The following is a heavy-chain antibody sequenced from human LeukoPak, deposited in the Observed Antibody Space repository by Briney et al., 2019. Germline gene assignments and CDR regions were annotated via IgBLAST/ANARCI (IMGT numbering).Heavy chain of an antibody. Sequence: GGSLRLSCAASGFPFDDYAMHWVRQAPGKGLEWVSGISWNSGSIGYADSVKGRFTTSRDSAKNSLYLQMNSLRAEDTALYYCAKGTYCYDSSGYDYFDYWGQGTLVTVSS. CDR2: ISWNSGSI. CDR3: AKGTYCYDSSGYDYFDY. J-gene: IGHJ4*02. V-gene: IGHV3-9*01. CDR1: GFPFDDYA. D-gene: IGHD3-22*01.